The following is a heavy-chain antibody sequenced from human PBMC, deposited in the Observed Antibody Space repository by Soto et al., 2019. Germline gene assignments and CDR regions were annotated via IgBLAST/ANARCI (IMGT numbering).Heavy chain of an antibody. V-gene: IGHV4-39*01. CDR3: VSQRTTVPTQAYFDY. CDR2: VYYRGRS. CDR1: GGSVTNSSYY. J-gene: IGHJ4*02. Sequence: SETLSLTCTVSGGSVTNSSYYWGWIRQSPGKGLEWIGSVYYRGRSYSKSSVKSRVTISVDTSKNRFSLSLNSVTASDTAVYFCVSQRTTVPTQAYFDYWGPGALVTVSS. D-gene: IGHD4-17*01.